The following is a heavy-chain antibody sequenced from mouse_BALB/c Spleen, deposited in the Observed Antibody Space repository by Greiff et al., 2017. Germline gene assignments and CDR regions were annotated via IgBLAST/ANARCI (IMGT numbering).Heavy chain of an antibody. CDR3: ARQEDYGNDWCAY. CDR2: INPYNGAT. V-gene: IGHV1-26*01. J-gene: IGHJ3*01. CDR1: GYSFTGYY. D-gene: IGHD2-1*01. Sequence: VVKPGASVKISCKASGYSFTGYYMHWVKQSHVKSLEWIGRINPYNGATSYNQNFKDKASLTVDKSSSTAYMELHSLTSEDSAVYYCARQEDYGNDWCAYWGQGTLVTVSA.